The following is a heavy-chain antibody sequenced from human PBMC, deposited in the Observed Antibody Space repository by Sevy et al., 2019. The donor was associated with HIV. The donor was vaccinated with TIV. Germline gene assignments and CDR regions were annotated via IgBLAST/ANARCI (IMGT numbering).Heavy chain of an antibody. CDR3: ARDSLGVPAAMGYYYYGMDV. CDR1: GFTVSSNY. CDR2: IYSGGST. J-gene: IGHJ6*02. D-gene: IGHD2-2*01. Sequence: GGSLRLSCAASGFTVSSNYMSWVRQAPGKGLEGVSVIYSGGSTYYADSVKGRFTISRDNSKNTLYLQMNSLRAEDTAVYYCARDSLGVPAAMGYYYYGMDVWGQGTTVTVSS. V-gene: IGHV3-53*01.